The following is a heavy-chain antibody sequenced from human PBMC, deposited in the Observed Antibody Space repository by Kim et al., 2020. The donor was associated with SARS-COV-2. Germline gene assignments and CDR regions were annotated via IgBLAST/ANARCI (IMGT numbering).Heavy chain of an antibody. D-gene: IGHD3-22*01. J-gene: IGHJ3*02. CDR2: ISGSGGST. V-gene: IGHV3-23*01. Sequence: GGSLRLSCAASGFTFSSYAMSWVRQAPGKGLEWVSAISGSGGSTYYADSVKGRFTIYRDNSKNTLYLQMNSLRAEDTAVYYCAKDSSLITMIVGGAFDIWGQGTMVTVSS. CDR3: AKDSSLITMIVGGAFDI. CDR1: GFTFSSYA.